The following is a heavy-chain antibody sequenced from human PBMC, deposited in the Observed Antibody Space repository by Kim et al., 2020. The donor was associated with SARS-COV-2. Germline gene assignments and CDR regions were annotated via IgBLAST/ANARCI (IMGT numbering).Heavy chain of an antibody. Sequence: DYAVSVKSRITINPDTSKNQFSLQLNSVTPEDTAVYYCARNDMAARKIDYWGQGTLVTVSS. V-gene: IGHV6-1*01. CDR3: ARNDMAARKIDY. J-gene: IGHJ4*02. D-gene: IGHD6-6*01.